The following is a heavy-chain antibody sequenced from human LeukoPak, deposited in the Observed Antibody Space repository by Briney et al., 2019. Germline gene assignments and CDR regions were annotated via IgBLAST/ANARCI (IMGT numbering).Heavy chain of an antibody. CDR2: IGSNGVNT. CDR3: ANQPSLYYFDY. CDR1: GFIFSTYA. D-gene: IGHD6-6*01. J-gene: IGHJ4*02. Sequence: PGGSLRLSCTASGFIFSTYAMGWARQTPGKGLEWVSGIGSNGVNTYYADSAKGRFTISRDNSKNTLYLQMNSLRAEDTAVYYCANQPSLYYFDYWGQGTLVTVSS. V-gene: IGHV3-23*01.